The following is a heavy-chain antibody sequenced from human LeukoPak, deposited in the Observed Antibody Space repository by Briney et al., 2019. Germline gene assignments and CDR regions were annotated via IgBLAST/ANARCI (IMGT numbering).Heavy chain of an antibody. V-gene: IGHV1-18*01. CDR3: ARAPGVLLWFGELSPTDY. J-gene: IGHJ4*02. CDR2: ISAYNGNT. D-gene: IGHD3-10*01. Sequence: ASVKVSCXASGYTFTSYGISWVRQAPGQGLEWMGWISAYNGNTNYAQKLQGRVTMTTDTSTSTAYMELRSLRSDDTAVYCCARAPGVLLWFGELSPTDYWGQGTLVTVSS. CDR1: GYTFTSYG.